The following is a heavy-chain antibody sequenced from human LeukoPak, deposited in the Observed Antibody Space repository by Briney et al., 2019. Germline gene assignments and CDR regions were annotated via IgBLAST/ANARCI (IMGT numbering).Heavy chain of an antibody. Sequence: SVKVSCKASGGTFSSYAISWVRQAPGQGLKWMGGIIPIFGTANYARKFQGRVIMTRDTSISTAYMELSSLTSEDTAVYFCARDRVGVGGNGWENWGQGTLVTVSS. CDR1: GGTFSSYA. CDR3: ARDRVGVGGNGWEN. J-gene: IGHJ4*02. CDR2: IIPIFGTA. D-gene: IGHD6-19*01. V-gene: IGHV1-69*05.